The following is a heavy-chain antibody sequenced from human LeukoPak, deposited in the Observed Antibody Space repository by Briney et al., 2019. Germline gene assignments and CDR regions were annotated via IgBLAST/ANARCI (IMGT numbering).Heavy chain of an antibody. V-gene: IGHV1-46*01. D-gene: IGHD5-12*01. CDR3: ARGRGYAHYYYYYMDV. Sequence: ASVKVSCKASGYTFTSYYMHWVRQAPGQGLEWMGIINPSGGSTSYAQKFQGRVTITRNTSISTAYMELSSLRSEDTAVYYCARGRGYAHYYYYYMDVWGKGTTVTVSS. CDR2: INPSGGST. CDR1: GYTFTSYY. J-gene: IGHJ6*03.